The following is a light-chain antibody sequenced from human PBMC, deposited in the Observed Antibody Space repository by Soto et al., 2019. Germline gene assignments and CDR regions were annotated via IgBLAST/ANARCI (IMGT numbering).Light chain of an antibody. Sequence: QSVLTQPASVSGSPGQSITISCTGTSSDIGGYNYVSWYQQHPGKAPQLMIYDVSFRPSGVSDRFSGSKSGNTASLTISGLQSGDEADYYCSSYTGSNTVVFGGGTKVTVL. J-gene: IGLJ2*01. CDR1: SSDIGGYNY. V-gene: IGLV2-14*03. CDR2: DVS. CDR3: SSYTGSNTVV.